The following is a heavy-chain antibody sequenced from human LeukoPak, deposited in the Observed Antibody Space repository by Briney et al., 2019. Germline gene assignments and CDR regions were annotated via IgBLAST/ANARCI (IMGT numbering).Heavy chain of an antibody. CDR3: AREGVDWYSSSFYYYYYYMDV. J-gene: IGHJ6*03. CDR1: GYTFTSYA. Sequence: ASVKVSCKASGYTFTSYAMNWVRQAPGQGLEWMGWINTNTGNPTYAQGFTGRFVFSLDTSVSTAHLQISSLKAEDTAVYYCAREGVDWYSSSFYYYYYYMDVWGKGTTVTVSS. D-gene: IGHD6-6*01. CDR2: INTNTGNP. V-gene: IGHV7-4-1*02.